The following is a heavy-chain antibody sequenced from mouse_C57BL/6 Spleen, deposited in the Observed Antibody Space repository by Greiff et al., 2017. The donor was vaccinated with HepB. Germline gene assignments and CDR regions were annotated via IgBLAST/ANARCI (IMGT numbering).Heavy chain of an antibody. J-gene: IGHJ3*01. CDR3: ARPYYYGSSYWFAY. Sequence: QVQLKESGAELVRPGSSVKLSCKASGYTFTSYWMHWVKQRPIQGLEWIGNIDPSDSETHYNQKFKDKATLTVDKSSSTAYMQLSSLTSEDSAVYYCARPYYYGSSYWFAYWGQGTLVTVSA. CDR1: GYTFTSYW. CDR2: IDPSDSET. D-gene: IGHD1-1*01. V-gene: IGHV1-52*01.